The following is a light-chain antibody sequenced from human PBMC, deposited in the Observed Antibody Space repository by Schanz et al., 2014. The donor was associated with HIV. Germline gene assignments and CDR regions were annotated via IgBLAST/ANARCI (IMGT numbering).Light chain of an antibody. J-gene: IGLJ3*02. CDR2: DVT. V-gene: IGLV2-14*03. CDR1: DSDIGGYNY. Sequence: QSSLTQPASVSGSPGQSITISCTGTDSDIGGYNYVSWYQHNPGNVPKLVIYDVTNRPSGVSNRFSGSKSGNTASLTISGLQPEDEADYYCCSFAGTIWVFGGGTKLTVL. CDR3: CSFAGTIWV.